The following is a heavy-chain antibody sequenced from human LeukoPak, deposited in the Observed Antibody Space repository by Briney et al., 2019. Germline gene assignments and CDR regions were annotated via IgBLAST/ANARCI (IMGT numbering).Heavy chain of an antibody. Sequence: SETLSLTCSVSGDSITGYYWGWIRQPPGKGLEWIGYIFYSGSTNYNPSLKSRVTISVDTSKNQFSLKLSSVTAADTAIYYCARVGRTSGWHFDYWGQGTLVTVSS. CDR2: IFYSGST. J-gene: IGHJ4*02. D-gene: IGHD6-19*01. CDR1: GDSITGYY. V-gene: IGHV4-59*01. CDR3: ARVGRTSGWHFDY.